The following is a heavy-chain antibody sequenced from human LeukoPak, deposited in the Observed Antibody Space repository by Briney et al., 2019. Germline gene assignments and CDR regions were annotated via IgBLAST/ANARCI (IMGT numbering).Heavy chain of an antibody. D-gene: IGHD3-22*01. Sequence: GASVKVSCKASGGTFSSYAISWVRQAPGQGLEWMGRITPILGIANYAQKFQGRVTITADKSTSTAYMELSSLRSEDTAVYYCARSGYYNDAFDIWGQGTMVTVSS. J-gene: IGHJ3*02. V-gene: IGHV1-69*04. CDR3: ARSGYYNDAFDI. CDR2: ITPILGIA. CDR1: GGTFSSYA.